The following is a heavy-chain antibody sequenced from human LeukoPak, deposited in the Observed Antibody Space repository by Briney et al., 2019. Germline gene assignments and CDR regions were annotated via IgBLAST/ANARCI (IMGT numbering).Heavy chain of an antibody. CDR1: VASIASFH. CDR3: ARKDADY. J-gene: IGHJ4*02. Sequence: PSETLSLTCTVSVASIASFHWAWIRQPAGKGREWIGRIYSSGSTIYNPSFQSRVAMSADMTKNQASLKLSSVPSAGTAMDYFARKDADYWGQGTLVTVSS. CDR2: IYSSGST. V-gene: IGHV4-4*07.